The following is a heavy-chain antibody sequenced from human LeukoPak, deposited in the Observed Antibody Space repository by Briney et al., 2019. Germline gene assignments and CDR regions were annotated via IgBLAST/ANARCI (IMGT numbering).Heavy chain of an antibody. D-gene: IGHD2-2*01. V-gene: IGHV3-23*01. CDR2: ITASGDST. CDR1: GFPFSSYP. Sequence: GGSLRLSCAGSGFPFSSYPISWVRQPPGKGLEWVSAITASGDSTYSADSVKGRFTISRDNSKNTLYLQMNSLRAEDTAVYYCANYLVPAAIGSIDYWGQGTLVTVSS. CDR3: ANYLVPAAIGSIDY. J-gene: IGHJ4*02.